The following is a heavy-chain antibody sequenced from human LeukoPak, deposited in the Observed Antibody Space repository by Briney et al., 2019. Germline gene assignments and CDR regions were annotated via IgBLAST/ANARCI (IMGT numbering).Heavy chain of an antibody. D-gene: IGHD3-9*01. V-gene: IGHV3-21*01. Sequence: PGGSLRLSCAASGFTFSSYSMNWVRQAPGKGLEWVSSISSSSSYIYYADSVKGRFTISRDNAKSSLYLQMNSLRAEDTAVYYCARGIKNYDILTGYYITGEDYFDYWGQGTLVTVSS. CDR3: ARGIKNYDILTGYYITGEDYFDY. CDR2: ISSSSSYI. CDR1: GFTFSSYS. J-gene: IGHJ4*02.